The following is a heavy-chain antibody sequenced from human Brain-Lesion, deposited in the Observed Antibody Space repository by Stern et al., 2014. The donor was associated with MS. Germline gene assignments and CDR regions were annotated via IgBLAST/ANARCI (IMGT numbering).Heavy chain of an antibody. CDR2: SDHSGST. Sequence: VQLEESGPGLVKPSGTLSLTCAVSGGSISSSNWWSWVRQSPGKGLEWIGESDHSGSTIYNPSLKSRVTASVAKSKNRFSLNLRSVTAADTAVYFCARFPASRPHVFDSWGQGTLVTVSS. CDR1: GGSISSSNW. D-gene: IGHD6-13*01. CDR3: ARFPASRPHVFDS. J-gene: IGHJ4*02. V-gene: IGHV4-4*02.